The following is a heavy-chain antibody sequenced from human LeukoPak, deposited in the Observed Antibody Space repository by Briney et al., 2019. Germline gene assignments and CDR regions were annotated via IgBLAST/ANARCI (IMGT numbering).Heavy chain of an antibody. CDR3: ASYDSSGADAFDI. V-gene: IGHV5-51*01. J-gene: IGHJ3*02. D-gene: IGHD3-22*01. CDR1: GYIFSDFW. CDR2: IYPGDSDT. Sequence: GESLKISCKGSGYIFSDFWIVWVRQMPGQGLEWMGIIYPGDSDTRYSPSFQGQVTIAADKSISTAYLQWSSLKASDTAMYYCASYDSSGADAFDIWGQGTMVTVSS.